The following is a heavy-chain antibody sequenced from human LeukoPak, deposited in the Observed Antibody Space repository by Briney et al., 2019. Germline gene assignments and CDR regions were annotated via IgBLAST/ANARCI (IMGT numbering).Heavy chain of an antibody. CDR1: GYTFTGYY. CDR3: ARGDYYDSSGYSCDY. CDR2: INPNSGGT. J-gene: IGHJ4*02. Sequence: ASVKVSFKASGYTFTGYYMHWVRQAPGQGLEWMGWINPNSGGTNYAQKFQGRVTMTRDTSISTAYMELSRLRSDDTAVYYCARGDYYDSSGYSCDYWGQGTLVTVSS. V-gene: IGHV1-2*02. D-gene: IGHD3-22*01.